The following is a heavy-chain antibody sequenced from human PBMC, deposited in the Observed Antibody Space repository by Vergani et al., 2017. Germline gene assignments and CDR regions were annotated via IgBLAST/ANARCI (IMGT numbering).Heavy chain of an antibody. CDR3: ALHTTYPAS. CDR1: EYSFGNYW. D-gene: IGHD1-1*01. CDR2: IYPSDSDT. J-gene: IGHJ5*02. Sequence: EVELVQSGPEMRKPGESPKISCKGSEYSFGNYWNGWVRQMPGKGLEGMGIIYPSDSDTRYSPSFQGQVTISVATSISTAFLQWDSLKASDTALYYLALHTTYPASWGQGTLVTVSS. V-gene: IGHV5-51*03.